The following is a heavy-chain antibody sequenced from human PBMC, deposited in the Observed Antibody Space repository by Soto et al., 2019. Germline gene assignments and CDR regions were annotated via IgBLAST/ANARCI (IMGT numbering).Heavy chain of an antibody. Sequence: QVQLVQSGAEVKKPGASVKVSCKASGYTFTSYDINWVRQATGQGLEWMGWMNPNSGNTGYAQKFQGRVTMTRNTSISTAYMELSSLRSEDPAVYYCAMGLRLPNWFDPWGQGTLVTVSS. CDR1: GYTFTSYD. V-gene: IGHV1-8*01. D-gene: IGHD5-12*01. CDR2: MNPNSGNT. J-gene: IGHJ5*02. CDR3: AMGLRLPNWFDP.